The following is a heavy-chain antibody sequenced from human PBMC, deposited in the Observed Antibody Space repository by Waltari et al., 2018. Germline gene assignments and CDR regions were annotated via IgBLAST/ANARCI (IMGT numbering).Heavy chain of an antibody. CDR1: GRSLSRSY. J-gene: IGHJ3*02. CDR2: IYYSGST. CDR3: ARGPAAAGNPRGAFDI. V-gene: IGHV4-59*01. Sequence: QVQLQESGPGLVKPSETLSLTCTVSGRSLSRSYWRWIRQPPGKGLEWIGYIYYSGSTNYNPSRKSRVTISVDTSKNQFYLKLSSGTAADTAVYYCARGPAAAGNPRGAFDIWGQGTMVTVSS. D-gene: IGHD6-13*01.